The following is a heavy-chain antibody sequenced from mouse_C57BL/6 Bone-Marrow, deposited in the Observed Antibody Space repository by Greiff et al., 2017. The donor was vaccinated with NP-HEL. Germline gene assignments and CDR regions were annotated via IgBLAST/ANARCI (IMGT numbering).Heavy chain of an antibody. CDR1: GFSLTSYG. CDR2: IWRGGST. D-gene: IGHD1-1*01. Sequence: VQVVESGPGLVQPSPSLSITCTVSGFSLTSYGVHWVRQSPGKGLEWLGVIWRGGSTDYNAAFMSRLSITKDNSKSQVFFKMNSLQADDTAIYYCAKNGNYYGTMCYFDVWGTGTTVTVSS. J-gene: IGHJ1*03. V-gene: IGHV2-5*01. CDR3: AKNGNYYGTMCYFDV.